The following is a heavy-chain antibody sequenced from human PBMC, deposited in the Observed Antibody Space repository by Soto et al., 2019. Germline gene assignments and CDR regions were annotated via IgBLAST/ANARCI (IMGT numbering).Heavy chain of an antibody. CDR1: GFTFSSYW. V-gene: IGHV3-74*01. CDR2: IDNAGSSV. Sequence: EVQLVESGGGLVQHGGSLRLSCAASGFTFSSYWMHWVRQAPGKGLVWVSRIDNAGSSVRYADSVKGRFTISRDNAKKTLYLQMNSLRAEDTAVYYCTRVGGSVSGMDVWGQGTTVTVSS. J-gene: IGHJ6*02. D-gene: IGHD1-26*01. CDR3: TRVGGSVSGMDV.